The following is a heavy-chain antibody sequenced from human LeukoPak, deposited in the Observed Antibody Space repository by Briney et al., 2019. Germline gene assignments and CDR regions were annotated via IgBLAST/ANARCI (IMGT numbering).Heavy chain of an antibody. J-gene: IGHJ4*02. CDR2: VWVDGNNK. D-gene: IGHD6-25*01. CDR1: GLTFTAYG. Sequence: GRSLRLSCATSGLTFTAYGLHWVRQPPGMGLEWVAVVWVDGNNKFYADSVKGRFTISRDNPRSTLYLHMNSLRDDDTAVYYCAKAARLGPSHFDYWGRGTLVTVSS. V-gene: IGHV3-33*03. CDR3: AKAARLGPSHFDY.